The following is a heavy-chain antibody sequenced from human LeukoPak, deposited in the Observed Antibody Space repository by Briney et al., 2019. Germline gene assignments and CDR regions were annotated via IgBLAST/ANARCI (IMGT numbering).Heavy chain of an antibody. D-gene: IGHD3-3*01. J-gene: IGHJ3*02. V-gene: IGHV3-11*04. CDR3: AVSQSAYSAFHI. CDR1: GFIFSDYY. Sequence: GGSLRLSCAASGFIFSDYYMNWIRQAPGKGLEWVSYIYPTGSAMSYADSVKGRFTISRDNAKNSLYLQMNSLRAEDTAIYYCAVSQSAYSAFHIWGQGTMVTVSS. CDR2: IYPTGSAM.